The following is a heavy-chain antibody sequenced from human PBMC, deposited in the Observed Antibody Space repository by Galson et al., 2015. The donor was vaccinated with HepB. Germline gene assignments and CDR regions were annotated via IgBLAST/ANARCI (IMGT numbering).Heavy chain of an antibody. CDR3: AQDLTYYYGSGSYVVGMDV. CDR2: ISWNSDFT. V-gene: IGHV3-9*01. D-gene: IGHD3-10*01. J-gene: IGHJ6*02. CDR1: GFTFEDYA. Sequence: SLRLSCAASGFTFEDYAMHWVRQVPGKGLEWVSDISWNSDFTGYADSVRGRFTISRDNAKYFLYLQMNSLRPEDTALYYCAQDLTYYYGSGSYVVGMDVWGQGTTVTVSS.